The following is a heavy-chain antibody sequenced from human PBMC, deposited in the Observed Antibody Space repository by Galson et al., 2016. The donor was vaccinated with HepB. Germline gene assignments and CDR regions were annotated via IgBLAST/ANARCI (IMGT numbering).Heavy chain of an antibody. D-gene: IGHD2-15*01. J-gene: IGHJ2*01. V-gene: IGHV4-39*02. CDR2: IYYIGHP. CDR1: GGSISSRSYY. Sequence: SETLSLTCTVSGGSISSRSYYWGWIRQPPGKGLEWLASIYYIGHPYFNLSLKSRVSISLDPSSNHFALHLRSVTAVDTAVYYCARQSSRYCSGRDCYDRFFDLWGRGTLVTVSS. CDR3: ARQSSRYCSGRDCYDRFFDL.